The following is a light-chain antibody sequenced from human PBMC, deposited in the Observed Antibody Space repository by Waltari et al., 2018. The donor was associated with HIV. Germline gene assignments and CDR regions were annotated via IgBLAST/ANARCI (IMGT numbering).Light chain of an antibody. CDR1: RTDVGGSNY. V-gene: IGLV2-11*01. J-gene: IGLJ3*02. CDR3: CSYAGSYIWV. Sequence: QSALTQPRSVSGSPGQSVTLPCPETRTDVGGSNYVLWYQQHPGKAPKVMINDVSKRPSGVPDRFAGSKSGNTASLTISGLQAEDEADYYCCSYAGSYIWVFGGGTKLTVL. CDR2: DVS.